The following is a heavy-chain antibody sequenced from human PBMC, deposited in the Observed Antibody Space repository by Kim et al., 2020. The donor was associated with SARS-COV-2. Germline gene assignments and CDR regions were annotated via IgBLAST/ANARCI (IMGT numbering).Heavy chain of an antibody. V-gene: IGHV3-21*01. CDR2: ISSSSSYI. J-gene: IGHJ6*02. Sequence: GGSLRLSCAASGFTFSSYSMNWVRQAPGKGLEWVSSISSSSSYIYYADSVKGRFTISRDNAKNSLYLQMNSLRVEDTAVYYCARDGDYGTLVYYYYYGMDVWGQGTTVTVAS. CDR3: ARDGDYGTLVYYYYYGMDV. CDR1: GFTFSSYS. D-gene: IGHD3-10*01.